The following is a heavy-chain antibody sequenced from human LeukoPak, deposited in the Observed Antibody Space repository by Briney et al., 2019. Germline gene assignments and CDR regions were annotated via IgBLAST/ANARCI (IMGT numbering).Heavy chain of an antibody. D-gene: IGHD3-16*01. V-gene: IGHV4-59*01. CDR1: GGSISSYY. J-gene: IGHJ5*02. CDR2: IYYSGST. CDR3: AKSYSAWGSYRENWFDP. Sequence: SETLSLTCTVSGGSISSYYWSWIRQPPGKGLEWIGYIYYSGSTNYNPSLKSRVTISLDTSNNKFSLKLTSVTATDTAIYYCAKSYSAWGSYRENWFDPWGQGTLVTVSS.